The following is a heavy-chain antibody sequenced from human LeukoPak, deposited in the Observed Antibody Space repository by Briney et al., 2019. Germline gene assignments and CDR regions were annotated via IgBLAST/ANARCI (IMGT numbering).Heavy chain of an antibody. CDR3: ARGRTAMASFDY. CDR1: GYSISSGHY. J-gene: IGHJ4*02. D-gene: IGHD5-18*01. Sequence: SETLSLTCTVSGYSISSGHYWDWIRQPPGKGLEWIGSMYHSGSIYYNPSLKSRVTMSIDTSKNQFSLKLSSVTAADTAVYYCARGRTAMASFDYWGQGTLVTVSS. V-gene: IGHV4-38-2*02. CDR2: MYHSGSI.